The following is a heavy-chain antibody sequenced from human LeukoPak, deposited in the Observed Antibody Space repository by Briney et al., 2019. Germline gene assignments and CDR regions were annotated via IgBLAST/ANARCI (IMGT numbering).Heavy chain of an antibody. J-gene: IGHJ4*02. D-gene: IGHD2/OR15-2a*01. V-gene: IGHV4-31*03. CDR1: GASFNSDDQY. Sequence: SETLSLTCTLSGASFNSDDQYWNWIRQSPGKGLEWIGSIHPSGMLYNNPSLESRVTMSRDTSKNQSSLNLNSVTAADTAVYFCSRGLNSRKLGYWGQGILVTVSS. CDR3: SRGLNSRKLGY. CDR2: IHPSGML.